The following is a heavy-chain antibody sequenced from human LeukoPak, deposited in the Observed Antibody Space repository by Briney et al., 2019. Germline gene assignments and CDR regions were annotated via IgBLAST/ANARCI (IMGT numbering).Heavy chain of an antibody. D-gene: IGHD6-6*01. CDR3: ARLVGQYSSSAGRFDY. J-gene: IGHJ4*02. CDR2: IYYSGST. V-gene: IGHV4-39*07. CDR1: GGSISSSSYY. Sequence: SETLSLTCTVSGGSISSSSYYWGWIRQPPGKGLEWIGSIYYSGSTNYNPSLKSRVTISVDTSKNQFSLKLSSVTAADTAVYYCARLVGQYSSSAGRFDYWGQGTLVTVSS.